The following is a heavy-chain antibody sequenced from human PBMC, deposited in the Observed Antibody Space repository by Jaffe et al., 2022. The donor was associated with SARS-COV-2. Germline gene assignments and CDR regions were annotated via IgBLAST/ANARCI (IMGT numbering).Heavy chain of an antibody. Sequence: EVQLVESGGGLVQPGGSLRLSCAASGFTFSNYWMSWVRQAPGKGLEWVANIKQDGSEKYYVDSVKGRFTISRDNANNSLHLQMSSLRAEDTAVYYCARDQYGALWRFGEVLHHFDYWGQGALVIVSS. J-gene: IGHJ4*02. CDR3: ARDQYGALWRFGEVLHHFDY. CDR1: GFTFSNYW. D-gene: IGHD3-10*01. V-gene: IGHV3-7*03. CDR2: IKQDGSEK.